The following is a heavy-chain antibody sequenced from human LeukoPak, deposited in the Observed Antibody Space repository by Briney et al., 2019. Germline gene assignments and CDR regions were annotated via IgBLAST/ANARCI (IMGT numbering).Heavy chain of an antibody. CDR1: GGSFSGYY. V-gene: IGHV4-34*01. CDR3: ASTTVLTGYYFDY. J-gene: IGHJ4*02. CDR2: INHSGST. D-gene: IGHD3-9*01. Sequence: SETLSLTCAVYGGSFSGYYWSWIRQPPGKGLEWIGEINHSGSTNYNPSLKSRVTISVDTSKNQFSLKLSSVTAADTAVYYCASTTVLTGYYFDYWGQGTLVTVSS.